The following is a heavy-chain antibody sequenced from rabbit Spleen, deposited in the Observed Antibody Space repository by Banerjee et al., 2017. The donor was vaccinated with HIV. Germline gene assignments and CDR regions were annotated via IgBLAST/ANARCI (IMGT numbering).Heavy chain of an antibody. Sequence: QSLEESGGDLVKPGASLTLTCIASGVSFSGDSYMCWVRQAPGKGLEWIVCIDIGSSGFTYSANWAKGRFTISKTLSTTVTLQMTSLTAADTATYFCARDTSSSFSSYGMDLWGQGTLVTVS. D-gene: IGHD1-1*01. V-gene: IGHV1S40*01. CDR2: IDIGSSGFT. CDR1: GVSFSGDSY. J-gene: IGHJ6*01. CDR3: ARDTSSSFSSYGMDL.